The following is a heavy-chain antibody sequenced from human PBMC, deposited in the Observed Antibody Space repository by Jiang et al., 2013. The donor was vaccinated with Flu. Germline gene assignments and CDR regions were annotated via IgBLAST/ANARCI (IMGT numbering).Heavy chain of an antibody. CDR2: IVSQWEH. CDR1: GGSIRSFY. D-gene: IGHD5-24*01. CDR3: ARATIHFGMDV. J-gene: IGHJ6*02. V-gene: IGHV4-59*01. Sequence: GPGLVKPSETLSLTCPTVSGGSIRSFYWNWVRQTPGRGLEWIGNIVSQWEHQSQPLPGYRSRVTISVHTSKNEFSLRLNSVTAADTAVYYCARATIHFGMDVWGQGTTVTVSS.